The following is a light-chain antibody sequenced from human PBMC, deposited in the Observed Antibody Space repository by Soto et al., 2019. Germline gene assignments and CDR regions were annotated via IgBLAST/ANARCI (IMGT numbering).Light chain of an antibody. CDR2: EGT. J-gene: IGLJ1*01. Sequence: QSALTQPASVSGSPGQSITISCTGTSSDVGGYYLVSWYQQHPGKAPKLIIYEGTKRPSGVSNRFSGSKSDNTASLTISGLQADDEADYYCSSFVGFSTFGRYVFGTGTKLTVL. CDR3: SSFVGFSTFGRYV. CDR1: SSDVGGYYL. V-gene: IGLV2-23*03.